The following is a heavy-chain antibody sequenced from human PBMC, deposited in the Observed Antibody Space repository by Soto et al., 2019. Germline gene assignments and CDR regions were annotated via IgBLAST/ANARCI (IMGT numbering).Heavy chain of an antibody. CDR1: GFTFSSYS. V-gene: IGHV3-48*01. CDR2: ISSSSSTI. D-gene: IGHD6-25*01. Sequence: EVQLVESGGGLVQPGGSLRLSCAASGFTFSSYSMNWVRQAPGKGLEWVSYISSSSSTIYYADSVKGRFTISRDNAKNSLYLQMNRLSAEDTAVYYCASHPARLADSGWFAPWGQGTLVTVSS. J-gene: IGHJ5*02. CDR3: ASHPARLADSGWFAP.